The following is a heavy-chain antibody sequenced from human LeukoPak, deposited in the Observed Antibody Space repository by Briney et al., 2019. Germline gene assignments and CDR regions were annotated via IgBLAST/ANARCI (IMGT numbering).Heavy chain of an antibody. D-gene: IGHD6-19*01. Sequence: ASVKVSCKASGYTFTSYGISWVRQAPGQGLEWMGWISAYNGNTNYAQKLQGRVTMTPDTSSSTAYMELRSLRSDDTAVYYCARDPWAIAVAGTDYFDYWGQGTLVTVSS. CDR2: ISAYNGNT. CDR1: GYTFTSYG. CDR3: ARDPWAIAVAGTDYFDY. J-gene: IGHJ4*02. V-gene: IGHV1-18*01.